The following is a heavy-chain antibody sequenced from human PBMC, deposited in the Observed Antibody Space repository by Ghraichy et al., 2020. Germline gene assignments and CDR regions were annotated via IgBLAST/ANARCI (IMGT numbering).Heavy chain of an antibody. CDR3: ARGGLGYDILTGYNWFDP. CDR1: GYTFTSYA. V-gene: IGHV1-3*01. D-gene: IGHD3-9*01. J-gene: IGHJ5*02. CDR2: INAGNGNT. Sequence: ASVKVSCKASGYTFTSYAMHWVRQAPGQRLEWMGWINAGNGNTKYSQKFQGRVTITRDTSASTAYMELSSLRSEDTAVYYCARGGLGYDILTGYNWFDPWGQGTLVTVSS.